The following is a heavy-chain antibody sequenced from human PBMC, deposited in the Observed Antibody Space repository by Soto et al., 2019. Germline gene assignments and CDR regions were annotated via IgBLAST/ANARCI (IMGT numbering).Heavy chain of an antibody. J-gene: IGHJ6*02. CDR3: ARQPTVTPYYYYGMDV. CDR2: IIPIFGTP. CDR1: GGTFSSYA. Sequence: QVQLVQSGAEVKKPGSSVKVSCKASGGTFSSYAISWVRQAPGQGLEWMGGIIPIFGTPDYAQKFQGRVTITADESTSTAYMELSSLRSEDTAVYYCARQPTVTPYYYYGMDVWGLGTTVTVSS. D-gene: IGHD4-4*01. V-gene: IGHV1-69*12.